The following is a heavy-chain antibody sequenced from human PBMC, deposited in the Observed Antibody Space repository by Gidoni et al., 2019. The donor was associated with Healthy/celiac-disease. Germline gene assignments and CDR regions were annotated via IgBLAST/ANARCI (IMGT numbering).Heavy chain of an antibody. CDR3: ASSIAAAGYGAFDI. D-gene: IGHD6-13*01. CDR1: GFTFSSYG. CDR2: IWYDGSNK. Sequence: QVQLVVSGGGVVQPGRSLRLSCAASGFTFSSYGLHWVRQAPGKGLEWVAVIWYDGSNKYYADSVKGRFTISRDNSKNTLYLQMNSLRAEDTAVYYCASSIAAAGYGAFDIWGQGTMVTVSS. V-gene: IGHV3-33*01. J-gene: IGHJ3*02.